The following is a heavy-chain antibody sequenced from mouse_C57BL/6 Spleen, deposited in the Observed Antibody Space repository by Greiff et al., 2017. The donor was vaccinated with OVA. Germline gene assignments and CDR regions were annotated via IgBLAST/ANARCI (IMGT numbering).Heavy chain of an antibody. V-gene: IGHV1-5*01. D-gene: IGHD2-5*01. CDR1: GYTFTSYW. Sequence: VQLQQSGTVLARPGASVKMSCKTSGYTFTSYWMHWVKRRPGQGLEWIGAIYPGNSDTSYNQKFKGKAKLTAVTSASTAYMELSSLTNEDSAVYYCTRGDSNYVAWFAYWGQGTLVTVSA. CDR2: IYPGNSDT. J-gene: IGHJ3*01. CDR3: TRGDSNYVAWFAY.